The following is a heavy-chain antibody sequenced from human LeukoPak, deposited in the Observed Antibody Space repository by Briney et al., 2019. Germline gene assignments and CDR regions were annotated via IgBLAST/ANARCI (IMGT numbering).Heavy chain of an antibody. V-gene: IGHV3-30*04. CDR2: ISYDGGNK. D-gene: IGHD3-10*01. CDR1: GFTFSSYA. J-gene: IGHJ4*02. CDR3: AKGERGLLWFGELFYYFEY. Sequence: GGSLRLSCAASGFTFSSYAMHWVRQAPGKGLEWVAVISYDGGNKYYADSVKGRFNISRDNSKNTLYLQMNSLRAEDTAVYYCAKGERGLLWFGELFYYFEYWGQGILVTVSS.